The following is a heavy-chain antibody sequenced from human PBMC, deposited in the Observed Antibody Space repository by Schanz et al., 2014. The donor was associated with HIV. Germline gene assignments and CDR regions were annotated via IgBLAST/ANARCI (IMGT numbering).Heavy chain of an antibody. J-gene: IGHJ5*02. CDR3: VRDQGTTWISGGNWFDP. CDR2: IGYDGSNK. V-gene: IGHV3-33*08. D-gene: IGHD1-1*01. CDR1: GFRFSSHA. Sequence: VQLLESGGGLVQPGESLRLSCAVSGFRFSSHAMTWVRQAPGKGLEWVAIIGYDGSNKYYADSVKGRFTVSRDNSKNTNTLYLQMNSLRAEDTAVYYCVRDQGTTWISGGNWFDPWGQGTLVTVSS.